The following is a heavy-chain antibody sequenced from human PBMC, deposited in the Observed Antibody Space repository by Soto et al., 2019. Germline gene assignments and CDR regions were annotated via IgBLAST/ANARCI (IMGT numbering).Heavy chain of an antibody. V-gene: IGHV4-34*01. Sequence: PSETLSLTCAVYGGSFSGYCWSWIRQPPGKGLEWIGEINHSGSTNYNPSLKSRVTISVDTSKNQFSLKLSSVTAADTAVYYCARGSKHIVVTDAFDIWGQGTMVTV. CDR1: GGSFSGYC. D-gene: IGHD2-21*01. CDR2: INHSGST. CDR3: ARGSKHIVVTDAFDI. J-gene: IGHJ3*02.